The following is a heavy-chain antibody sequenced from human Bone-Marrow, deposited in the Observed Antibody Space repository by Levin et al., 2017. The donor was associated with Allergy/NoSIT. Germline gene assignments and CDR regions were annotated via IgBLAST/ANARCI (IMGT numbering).Heavy chain of an antibody. CDR1: GFTFSSYA. V-gene: IGHV3-30-3*01. J-gene: IGHJ4*02. Sequence: GGSLRLSCAASGFTFSSYAMHWVRQAPGKGLEWVAVISYDGSNKYYADSVKGRFTISRDNSKNTLYLQMNSLRAEDTAVYYCARDDRPGAQGMYYFDYWGQGTLVTVSS. CDR2: ISYDGSNK. CDR3: ARDDRPGAQGMYYFDY. D-gene: IGHD1-14*01.